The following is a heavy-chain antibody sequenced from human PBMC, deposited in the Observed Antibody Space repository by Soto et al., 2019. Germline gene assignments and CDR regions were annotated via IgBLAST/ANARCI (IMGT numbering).Heavy chain of an antibody. V-gene: IGHV1-69*13. CDR3: ASIPHVDTAMEMYYYYYGMDV. J-gene: IGHJ6*02. Sequence: GASVKVSCKASGGTFSSYAISWVRQAPGQGLEWMGGIIPIFGTANYAQKVQGRVTITADESTSTAYMELSSLRSEDTAVYYCASIPHVDTAMEMYYYYYGMDVWPRDHGHRLL. D-gene: IGHD5-18*01. CDR1: GGTFSSYA. CDR2: IIPIFGTA.